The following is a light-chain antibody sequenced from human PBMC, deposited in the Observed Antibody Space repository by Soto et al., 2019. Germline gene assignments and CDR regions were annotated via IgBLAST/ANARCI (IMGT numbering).Light chain of an antibody. J-gene: IGLJ1*01. CDR1: SSDVGGYNY. CDR3: SSYTTSNTYV. CDR2: EVS. Sequence: QSVLTQPPSASGSPGQSVTISCTGTSSDVGGYNYVSWYQQHPGKAPKLVIYEVSKRPSGVPDRFSGSKSGNTASLTVSGLQAEDEADYYCSSYTTSNTYVFGTGTKLTVL. V-gene: IGLV2-8*01.